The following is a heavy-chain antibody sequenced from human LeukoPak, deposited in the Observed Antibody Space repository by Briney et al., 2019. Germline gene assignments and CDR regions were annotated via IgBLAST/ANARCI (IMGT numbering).Heavy chain of an antibody. Sequence: SETLSLTCTVSGGSISSSSYYWGWIRQPPGKGLEWIGYIYYSGSTNYNPSLKSRVTISVDTSKNQFSLKLSSVTAADTAVYYCARTEGRLLWFGELSPFDYWGQGTLVTVPS. CDR1: GGSISSSSYY. J-gene: IGHJ4*02. D-gene: IGHD3-10*01. CDR3: ARTEGRLLWFGELSPFDY. CDR2: IYYSGST. V-gene: IGHV4-61*05.